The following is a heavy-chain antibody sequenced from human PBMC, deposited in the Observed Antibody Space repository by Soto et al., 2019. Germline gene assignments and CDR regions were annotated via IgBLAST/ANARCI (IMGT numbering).Heavy chain of an antibody. V-gene: IGHV3-21*01. CDR3: ARALPATRPWYFDL. J-gene: IGHJ2*01. CDR1: GFTFSSYS. CDR2: ISSSSSYI. D-gene: IGHD2-15*01. Sequence: EVQLVESGGGLVKPRGSLRLSCAASGFTFSSYSMNWVRQAPGKGLEWVSSISSSSSYIYYADSVKGRFTISRDNAKNSRYLQMNSLRAEDTAVYYCARALPATRPWYFDLWGRGTLVTVSS.